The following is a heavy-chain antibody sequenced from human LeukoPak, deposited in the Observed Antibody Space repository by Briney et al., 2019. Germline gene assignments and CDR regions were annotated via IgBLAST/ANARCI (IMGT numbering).Heavy chain of an antibody. CDR3: ARELNGVWNYHCFDP. Sequence: GGSLRLSCAASGFTFSSYEMNWVRQAPGKGLEWVSYISSSGSTIYYADSVKGRFTISRDNAKNSLYLQMNSLRAEDTAVYYCARELNGVWNYHCFDPWGQGTLVTVSS. D-gene: IGHD1-7*01. CDR1: GFTFSSYE. CDR2: ISSSGSTI. V-gene: IGHV3-48*03. J-gene: IGHJ5*02.